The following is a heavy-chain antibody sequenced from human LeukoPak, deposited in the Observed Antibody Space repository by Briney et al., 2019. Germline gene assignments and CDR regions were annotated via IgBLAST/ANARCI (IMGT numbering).Heavy chain of an antibody. J-gene: IGHJ3*02. Sequence: GASVKVSCRASGYTITSYAMHWVRQAPGQRLEWMGWNNAGNGNTKYSQKFQGRVTITRDTSASTAYMELSSLRSEDTAVYYCARLHPNASSGSDAFDIWGQGTMVTVSS. D-gene: IGHD6-19*01. V-gene: IGHV1-3*01. CDR3: ARLHPNASSGSDAFDI. CDR1: GYTITSYA. CDR2: NNAGNGNT.